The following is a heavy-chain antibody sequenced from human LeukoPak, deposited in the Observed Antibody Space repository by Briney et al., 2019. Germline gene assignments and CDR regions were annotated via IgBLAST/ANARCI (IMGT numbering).Heavy chain of an antibody. CDR2: IGRAGDT. CDR1: GFTFSSYA. D-gene: IGHD1-1*01. Sequence: GGSLRLSCVGSGFTFSSYAMSWVRQAPGKGLEWVSFIGRAGDTNYADSVKGQFTISRDNSKNTVYLQMSRLRAEDTALYYCARSLKWNLVGFDYWGQGTLVTVSS. CDR3: ARSLKWNLVGFDY. V-gene: IGHV3-23*01. J-gene: IGHJ4*02.